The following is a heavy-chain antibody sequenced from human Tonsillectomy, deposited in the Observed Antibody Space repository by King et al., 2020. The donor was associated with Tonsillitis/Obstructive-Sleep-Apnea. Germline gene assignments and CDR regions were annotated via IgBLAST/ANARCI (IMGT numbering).Heavy chain of an antibody. V-gene: IGHV3-15*07. CDR3: TTDALVVPAATHY. CDR1: GFTFNNAW. Sequence: VQLVESGGGLVKPGGSLRLSCAAYGFTFNNAWMNWVRQAPGKGLEWVGRIKSKTDGGTTDYAAHVKGRFTISRDDSKNTLYLQMNSLKTEDTDVYYCTTDALVVPAATHYWGQGTLLTVSS. J-gene: IGHJ4*02. CDR2: IKSKTDGGTT. D-gene: IGHD2-2*01.